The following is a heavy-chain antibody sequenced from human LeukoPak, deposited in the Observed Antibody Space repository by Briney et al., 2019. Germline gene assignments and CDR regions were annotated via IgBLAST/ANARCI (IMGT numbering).Heavy chain of an antibody. CDR1: GFTFSIYS. J-gene: IGHJ6*02. D-gene: IGHD3-22*01. V-gene: IGHV3-21*01. Sequence: GGSLRLSCAAYGFTFSIYSMNWVRQAPGKGLEWVSSISSSSSYIYYADSVKGRFTISRDNAKNSLYLQMNSLRAEDTAVYYCARDPDSSGYSRYYYYGMDVWGQGTTVTVSS. CDR2: ISSSSSYI. CDR3: ARDPDSSGYSRYYYYGMDV.